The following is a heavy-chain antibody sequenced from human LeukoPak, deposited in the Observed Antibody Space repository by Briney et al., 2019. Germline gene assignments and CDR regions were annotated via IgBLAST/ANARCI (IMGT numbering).Heavy chain of an antibody. Sequence: GGSLRLSCTASGFIFSSYSMNWVRQAPGKGLEWLSYISTSGSPIYYADSVRGRFIISRDNSKNTLYLQMNSLRAEDTAVYYCAKQVVAAPNWFDPWGQGTLVTVSS. J-gene: IGHJ5*02. V-gene: IGHV3-48*01. CDR2: ISTSGSPI. D-gene: IGHD2-15*01. CDR3: AKQVVAAPNWFDP. CDR1: GFIFSSYS.